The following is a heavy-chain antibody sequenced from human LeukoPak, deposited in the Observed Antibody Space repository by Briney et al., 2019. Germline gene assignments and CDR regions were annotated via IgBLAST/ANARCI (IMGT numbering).Heavy chain of an antibody. V-gene: IGHV3-23*01. CDR2: ISGSGAGT. Sequence: GGSLRLSCAASGFTVSSNYMSWVRQAPGKGLEWVSAISGSGAGTYYEDSVKGRFTISRDNSQNTLYLQMTSLRAEDTAVYYCAKGTDYEIYYYYYYMDVWGKGTTVTVSS. D-gene: IGHD4-17*01. J-gene: IGHJ6*03. CDR1: GFTVSSNY. CDR3: AKGTDYEIYYYYYYMDV.